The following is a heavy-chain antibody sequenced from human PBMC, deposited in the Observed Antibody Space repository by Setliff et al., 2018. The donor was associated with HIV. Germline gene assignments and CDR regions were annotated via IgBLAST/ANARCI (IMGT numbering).Heavy chain of an antibody. Sequence: SLRLSCAASGFTFSSYGIHWVRQAPGKGLEWVAVMSFDGSNKFYAGSVKGRFSISRDNSKNTVYLQMNSLRAEDTALYYCARETSRGYPSDAFDIWGQGTMVTVSS. V-gene: IGHV3-30*03. D-gene: IGHD5-18*01. CDR2: MSFDGSNK. CDR1: GFTFSSYG. CDR3: ARETSRGYPSDAFDI. J-gene: IGHJ3*02.